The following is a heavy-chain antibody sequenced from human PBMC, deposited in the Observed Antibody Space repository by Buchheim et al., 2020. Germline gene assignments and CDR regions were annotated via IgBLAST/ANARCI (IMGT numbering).Heavy chain of an antibody. CDR1: GYTFTSYY. V-gene: IGHV1-46*03. CDR2: INPSGGST. D-gene: IGHD2-8*01. J-gene: IGHJ5*02. Sequence: QVQLVQSGAEVKKPGASVKVSCKASGYTFTSYYMHWVRQAPGQGLEWMGIINPSGGSTSYAQKFQGRVTMTRDTSTSTVYMELSSLRSEDTAVYYCARDGHYCTNGACPHGDWFDPWGQGTL. CDR3: ARDGHYCTNGACPHGDWFDP.